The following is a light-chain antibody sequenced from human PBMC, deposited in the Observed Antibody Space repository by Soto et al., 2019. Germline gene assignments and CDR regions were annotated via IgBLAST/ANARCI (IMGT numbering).Light chain of an antibody. J-gene: IGKJ2*01. CDR3: QQYNSYSRGYT. Sequence: DIPMTQSPSTLSASVGDRVTITCRASQSISSWLAWYQQKPGKAPKLLIYDASSLESGVPSRFSGSGSGTEFTITISSLQPDDFVTYYCQQYNSYSRGYTFGQGTKLEIK. CDR1: QSISSW. CDR2: DAS. V-gene: IGKV1-5*01.